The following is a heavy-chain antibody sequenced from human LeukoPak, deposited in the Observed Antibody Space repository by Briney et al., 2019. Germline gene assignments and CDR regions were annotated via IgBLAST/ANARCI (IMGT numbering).Heavy chain of an antibody. CDR2: INSDGSST. CDR1: GFTFSSYW. V-gene: IGHV3-74*01. Sequence: GGSLRLSCAASGFTFSSYWMHWVRQAPGKGLVWVSRINSDGSSTSYADSVKGRFTISRDNAKNTLYLQMNSLRAGDTAVYYCARVGGGTHYYDSSGYKSWGQGTLVTVSS. J-gene: IGHJ4*02. CDR3: ARVGGGTHYYDSSGYKS. D-gene: IGHD3-22*01.